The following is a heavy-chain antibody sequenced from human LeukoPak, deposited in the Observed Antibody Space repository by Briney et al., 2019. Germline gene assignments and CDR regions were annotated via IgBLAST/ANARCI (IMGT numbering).Heavy chain of an antibody. D-gene: IGHD4-23*01. CDR2: ISITSNYI. J-gene: IGHJ4*02. CDR1: RFTFSNYD. V-gene: IGHV3-21*01. CDR3: ARGWQHLTY. Sequence: GGSLRLSCTASRFTFSNYDMNWVRQTPGKGLEWVSSISITSNYIYYADSLKGRFTISRGNAKNPLYLQMNNLRAEDTAVYYCARGWQHLTYWGQGTLVTVSS.